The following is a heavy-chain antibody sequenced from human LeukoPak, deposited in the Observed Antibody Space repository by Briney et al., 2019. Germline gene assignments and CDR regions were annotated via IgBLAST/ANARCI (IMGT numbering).Heavy chain of an antibody. CDR2: ISYDGSNK. J-gene: IGHJ6*02. CDR3: ARDQRGATYYYYGMDV. V-gene: IGHV3-30-3*01. D-gene: IGHD1-26*01. Sequence: GGSLRLSCAASGFTFSSYAMHWVRQAPGKGLEWVAVISYDGSNKYYADSVKGRFTISRDNSKNTLYLQMNSLRAEDTAVYYCARDQRGATYYYYGMDVWGQGTTVTVSS. CDR1: GFTFSSYA.